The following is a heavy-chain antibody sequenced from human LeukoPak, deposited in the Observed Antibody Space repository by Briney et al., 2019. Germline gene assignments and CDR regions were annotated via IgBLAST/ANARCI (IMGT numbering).Heavy chain of an antibody. D-gene: IGHD3-16*01. CDR1: GGSISSYY. V-gene: IGHV4-59*12. Sequence: SETLSLTCTVSGGSISSYYWSWIRQPPGKGLEWIGYIYYSGGTNYNPSLKSRVTISVDTSKNQFSLKLSSVTAADTAVYYCASRRDGPKLGPWGQGTLVTVSS. CDR2: IYYSGGT. CDR3: ASRRDGPKLGP. J-gene: IGHJ5*02.